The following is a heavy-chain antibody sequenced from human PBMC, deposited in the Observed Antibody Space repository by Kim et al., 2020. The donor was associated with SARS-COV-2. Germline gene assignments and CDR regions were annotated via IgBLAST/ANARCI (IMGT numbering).Heavy chain of an antibody. J-gene: IGHJ3*01. CDR2: IYYSGST. V-gene: IGHV4-61*01. Sequence: SETLSLTCTVSGGSVSSGSYYWSWIRQPPGKGLEWIGYIYYSGSTNYNPSLKSRVTISVDTSKNQFSLKLSSVTAADTAVYYCARGGAQPIFGVVGDAF. CDR1: GGSVSSGSYY. D-gene: IGHD3-3*01. CDR3: ARGGAQPIFGVVGDAF.